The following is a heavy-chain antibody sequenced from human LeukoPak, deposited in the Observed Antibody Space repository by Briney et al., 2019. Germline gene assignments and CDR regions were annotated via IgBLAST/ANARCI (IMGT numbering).Heavy chain of an antibody. CDR2: ISYDVSKT. CDR3: ARDLEEYCSGGSCSLFDY. D-gene: IGHD2-15*01. J-gene: IGHJ4*02. CDR1: GFTFSTYA. Sequence: PGGSLRLSCAASGFTFSTYAMHWVRQAPGKGLEWVAVISYDVSKTYYADSVKGRFTISRDNSKNTLYLQMNSLRAEDTAVYYCARDLEEYCSGGSCSLFDYWGQGTLVTVSS. V-gene: IGHV3-30*04.